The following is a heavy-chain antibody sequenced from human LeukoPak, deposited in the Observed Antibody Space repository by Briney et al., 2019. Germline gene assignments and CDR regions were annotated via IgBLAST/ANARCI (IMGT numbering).Heavy chain of an antibody. CDR3: AKDRLRFGDLLYYFDY. Sequence: PGGSLRLSCAASGFTFFNYWMSWVRQAPGKGLEWVTFIRYDGSNTYYADSVKGRFTISRDNSKNTLYLQMNSLRAEDTAVYYCAKDRLRFGDLLYYFDYWGQGTLVTVSS. CDR2: IRYDGSNT. CDR1: GFTFFNYW. J-gene: IGHJ4*02. D-gene: IGHD3-10*01. V-gene: IGHV3-30*02.